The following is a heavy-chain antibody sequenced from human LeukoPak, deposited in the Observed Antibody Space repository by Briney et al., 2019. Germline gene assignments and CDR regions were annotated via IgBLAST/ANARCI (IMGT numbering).Heavy chain of an antibody. CDR1: GVSVSNYY. Sequence: GGSLRLSCAASGVSVSNYYMHWVRQAPGKGLEWVSVIYSGGSIYYADSVKGRFIVSRDNSKNILDLQLNSLRAEDTAVYYCAREPPMGRYYYGMDVWGQGTTVTVSS. V-gene: IGHV3-66*01. CDR2: IYSGGSI. D-gene: IGHD3-10*01. J-gene: IGHJ6*02. CDR3: AREPPMGRYYYGMDV.